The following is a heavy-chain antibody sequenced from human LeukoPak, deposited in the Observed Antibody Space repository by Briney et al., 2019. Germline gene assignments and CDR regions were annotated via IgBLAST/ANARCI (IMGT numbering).Heavy chain of an antibody. CDR1: GYTFTGYY. CDR2: INPNSGGT. V-gene: IGHV1-2*02. J-gene: IGHJ4*02. CDR3: ARSRTRAYSSSWDWTY. D-gene: IGHD6-13*01. Sequence: GASVKVSCKASGYTFTGYYMHWVRQAPGQGLEWMGWINPNSGGTNYAQKFQGRVTMTRDTSISTAYMELSRLRSDDTAVYYCARSRTRAYSSSWDWTYWGQGTLVTVSS.